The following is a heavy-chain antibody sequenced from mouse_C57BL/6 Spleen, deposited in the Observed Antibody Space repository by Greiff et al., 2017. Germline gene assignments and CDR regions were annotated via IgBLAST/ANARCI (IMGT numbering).Heavy chain of an antibody. CDR1: GYTFTDYE. Sequence: VKLQESGAELVRPGASVTLSCKASGYTFTDYEMHWVKQTPVHGLEWIGAIDPETGGTAYNQKFKGKAILTADKSSSTDYMELRSLASEDSAGYYCTRGTGPGAMDYWGQGTSVTVSS. V-gene: IGHV1-15*01. D-gene: IGHD4-1*01. J-gene: IGHJ4*01. CDR2: IDPETGGT. CDR3: TRGTGPGAMDY.